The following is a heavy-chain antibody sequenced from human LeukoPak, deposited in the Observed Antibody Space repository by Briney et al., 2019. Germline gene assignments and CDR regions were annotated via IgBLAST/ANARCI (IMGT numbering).Heavy chain of an antibody. D-gene: IGHD2-15*01. CDR2: INHSGST. J-gene: IGHJ5*02. V-gene: IGHV4-34*01. Sequence: SETLSLTCAVYGGSFSGYYWSWIRQPPGKGLEWIGEINHSGSTNYHPSLKSRVTISVDTSKNQFSLKLSSVTAADTAVYYCARGRTRPGVVVVAATPGVRAFRFDPWGQGTLVTVSS. CDR1: GGSFSGYY. CDR3: ARGRTRPGVVVVAATPGVRAFRFDP.